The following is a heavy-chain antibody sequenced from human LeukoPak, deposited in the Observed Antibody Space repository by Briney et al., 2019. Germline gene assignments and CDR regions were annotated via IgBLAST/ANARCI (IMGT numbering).Heavy chain of an antibody. CDR2: IKQDGSEK. CDR1: GFTFSSHW. J-gene: IGHJ3*02. V-gene: IGHV3-7*03. CDR3: AKDLADRYIVVVPAANDAFDI. D-gene: IGHD2-2*01. Sequence: PGGSLRLSCAASGFTFSSHWVTWVRQAPGKGREWVANIKQDGSEKNYVDSVKGRFTISRDNARNSLFLQMSSLRAEDTAVYYCAKDLADRYIVVVPAANDAFDIWGQGTMVTVSS.